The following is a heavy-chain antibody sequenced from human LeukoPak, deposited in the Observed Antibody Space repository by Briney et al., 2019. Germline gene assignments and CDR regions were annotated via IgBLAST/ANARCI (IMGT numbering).Heavy chain of an antibody. CDR1: GGSISSSSYY. D-gene: IGHD5-18*01. Sequence: SETLSLTXTVSGGSISSSSYYWGWIRQPPGKGLEWIGSINYSGSTYYNPSLKSRVTISVDTSKNQFSLKLSSVTAADTAVYYCARPDQRGYTYGYSAFDIWGQGTMVTVSS. CDR2: INYSGST. J-gene: IGHJ3*02. V-gene: IGHV4-39*01. CDR3: ARPDQRGYTYGYSAFDI.